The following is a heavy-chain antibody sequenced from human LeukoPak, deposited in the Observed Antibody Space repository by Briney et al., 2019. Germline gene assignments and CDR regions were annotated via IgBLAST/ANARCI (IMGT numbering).Heavy chain of an antibody. D-gene: IGHD6-13*01. Sequence: ASVKVSCKASGYTFTSYYMHWVRQAPGQGLEWMGIINPSGGSTSYAQKFQGRVTMTRDMSTSTVYMELSSLRSEDTAEYYCARVAGTWGAFDIWGQGTMVTVSS. V-gene: IGHV1-46*01. J-gene: IGHJ3*02. CDR1: GYTFTSYY. CDR3: ARVAGTWGAFDI. CDR2: INPSGGST.